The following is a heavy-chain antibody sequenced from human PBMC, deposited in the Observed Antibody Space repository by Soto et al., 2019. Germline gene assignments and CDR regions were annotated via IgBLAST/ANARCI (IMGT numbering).Heavy chain of an antibody. CDR1: GFTFSSFW. CDR3: ARDFGVQELDY. V-gene: IGHV3-7*01. J-gene: IGHJ4*02. D-gene: IGHD3-3*01. Sequence: EVQLVESGGDLVQPGGSLRLSCAASGFTFSSFWITWVRQAPGKGLEWVANINQDGSEKHYVDSVKGRFTLSRDNAENSVYLQMNSLRAADTAVYYCARDFGVQELDYWGQGTLVTVSA. CDR2: INQDGSEK.